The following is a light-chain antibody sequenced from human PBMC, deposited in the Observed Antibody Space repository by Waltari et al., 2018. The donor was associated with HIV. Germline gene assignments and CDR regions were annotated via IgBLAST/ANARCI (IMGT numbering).Light chain of an antibody. CDR3: CSSTGNYTWV. J-gene: IGLJ3*02. Sequence: QSALTQPRSVSGSPGQSVTISCTGTSNDVGGYNYVSWFLQHPGKAPNLMIYEVNKRPAGVPDRFAGSKSGNTASLTISGLQVEDEANYYCCSSTGNYTWVFGGGTKLTVL. CDR1: SNDVGGYNY. CDR2: EVN. V-gene: IGLV2-11*01.